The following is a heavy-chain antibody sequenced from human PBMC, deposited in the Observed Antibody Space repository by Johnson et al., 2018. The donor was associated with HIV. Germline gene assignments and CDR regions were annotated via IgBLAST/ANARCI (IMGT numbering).Heavy chain of an antibody. J-gene: IGHJ3*02. Sequence: QVQLVESGGVVVQPGGSLRLSCAASGFTFDDYAMHWVRQAPGKGLEWVAVISYDGSIKYYGDSVKGRFTISRDNSKNTLYLQMNSLRVEDTAVYYCARDALLRFLEWFIWGQGTMVTVSS. D-gene: IGHD3-3*01. CDR2: ISYDGSIK. V-gene: IGHV3-30*04. CDR3: ARDALLRFLEWFI. CDR1: GFTFDDYA.